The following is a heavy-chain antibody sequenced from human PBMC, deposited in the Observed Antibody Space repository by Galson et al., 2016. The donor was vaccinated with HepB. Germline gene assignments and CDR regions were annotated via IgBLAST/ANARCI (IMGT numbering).Heavy chain of an antibody. V-gene: IGHV3-72*01. J-gene: IGHJ4*02. Sequence: SLRLSCAASGFTFSDHYIDWVRQAPGKGLEWIGRSRHKRYSYSTEYAASVKGRFSVSRDASKDSLYLQRNSLETDDTAVYFCVRVRGATDAYNPYDSWGQGTLVTVSS. CDR3: VRVRGATDAYNPYDS. D-gene: IGHD1-1*01. CDR1: GFTFSDHY. CDR2: SRHKRYSYST.